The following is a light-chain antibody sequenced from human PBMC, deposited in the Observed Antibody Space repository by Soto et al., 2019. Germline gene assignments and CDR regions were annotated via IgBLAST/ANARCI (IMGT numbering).Light chain of an antibody. CDR3: QQYNNWPPYT. V-gene: IGKV3-15*01. Sequence: EIVMTQSPATLSVSPGERATLSCRASQSVSSNLAWYQQKPGQAPRLLIYGASTRATGIPARFGGSGSGTESTLTISSLQSEDFAVYYCQQYNNWPPYTFGQGTKLEIK. CDR2: GAS. J-gene: IGKJ2*01. CDR1: QSVSSN.